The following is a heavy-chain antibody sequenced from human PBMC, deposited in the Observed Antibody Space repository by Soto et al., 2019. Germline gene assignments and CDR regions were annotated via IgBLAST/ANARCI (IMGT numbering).Heavy chain of an antibody. CDR3: ARVGPQSTGWYITGFFDY. CDR1: GGSISSNY. J-gene: IGHJ4*02. V-gene: IGHV4-59*01. D-gene: IGHD6-19*01. Sequence: SETLSVTWTVSGGSISSNYWSWIRQPPGQTLEWIGYVYSSGSTYYNPSLKSRVTISVDSSKNQFSLNLNSVTAADTAVYYCARVGPQSTGWYITGFFDYWGQGTLVTVSS. CDR2: VYSSGST.